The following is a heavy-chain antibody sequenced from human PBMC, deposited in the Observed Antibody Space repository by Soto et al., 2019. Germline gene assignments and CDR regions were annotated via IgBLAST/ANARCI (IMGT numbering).Heavy chain of an antibody. CDR1: GFTFSSYW. CDR2: IKQDGSEK. D-gene: IGHD3-9*01. J-gene: IGHJ6*03. CDR3: ATLNYDILTGSYTLYYYYHMDV. V-gene: IGHV3-7*01. Sequence: PGGSLRLSCAASGFTFSSYWMSWVRQAPGKGLEWVANIKQDGSEKYYVDSVKGRFTISRDNAKNSLYLQMNSLRAEDTAVYYCATLNYDILTGSYTLYYYYHMDVWGKGTTVTVSS.